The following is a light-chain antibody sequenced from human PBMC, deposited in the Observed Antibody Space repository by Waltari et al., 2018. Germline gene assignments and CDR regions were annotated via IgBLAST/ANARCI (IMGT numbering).Light chain of an antibody. Sequence: QSVLTQPPSASGTPGQRVTISCSGSSSNIGSNTVNWYQLLPGTAPKLLMPRNSERPSGVPDRFSGSNSGASASLAISELQSEDEADYYCATWDDTLNGLVFGGGTKLTVL. V-gene: IGLV1-44*01. CDR1: SSNIGSNT. CDR3: ATWDDTLNGLV. J-gene: IGLJ2*01. CDR2: RNS.